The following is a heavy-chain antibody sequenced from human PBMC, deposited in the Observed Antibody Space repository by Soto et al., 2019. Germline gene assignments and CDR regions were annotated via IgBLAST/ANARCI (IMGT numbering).Heavy chain of an antibody. D-gene: IGHD2-2*01. CDR3: ARDSSTSPNWFDP. CDR1: GGSISSGDYS. CDR2: IYYSGST. Sequence: SETLSLTCTVSGGSISSGDYSWSWIRQPPGKGLEWIGYIYYSGSTYYNPSLKSRVTISVDTSKNQFSLKLSSVTAADTAVYYCARDSSTSPNWFDPWGQGTLVTVSS. J-gene: IGHJ5*02. V-gene: IGHV4-30-4*01.